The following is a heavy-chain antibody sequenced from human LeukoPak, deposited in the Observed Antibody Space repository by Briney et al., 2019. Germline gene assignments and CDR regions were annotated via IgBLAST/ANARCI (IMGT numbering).Heavy chain of an antibody. CDR1: GYTFTCYY. CDR2: INPNSGGT. J-gene: IGHJ4*02. CDR3: ARGSAHIVVVPAAINY. V-gene: IGHV1-2*02. Sequence: GASVKVSCKASGYTFTCYYMHWVRQAPGQGLEWMGWINPNSGGTNYAQKFQGRVTMTRDTSISTAYMELSRLRSDDTAVYYCARGSAHIVVVPAAINYWGQGTLVTVSS. D-gene: IGHD2-2*01.